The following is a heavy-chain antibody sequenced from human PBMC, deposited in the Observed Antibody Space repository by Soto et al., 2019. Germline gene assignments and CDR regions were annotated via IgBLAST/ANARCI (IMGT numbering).Heavy chain of an antibody. CDR1: GFTFSDYY. CDR2: ISSSGSTI. J-gene: IGHJ4*02. CDR3: SSIAVANKRIDY. Sequence: GGSLRLSCAASGFTFSDYYMSWIRQAPGKGLEWVSYISSSGSTIYYADSVKGRFTISRDNAKNSLYLQMNSLRAEDTAVYYCSSIAVANKRIDYWGQGTLVTVSS. V-gene: IGHV3-11*01. D-gene: IGHD6-19*01.